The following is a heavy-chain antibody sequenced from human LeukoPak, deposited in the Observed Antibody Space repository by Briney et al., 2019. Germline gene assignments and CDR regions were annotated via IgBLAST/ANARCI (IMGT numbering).Heavy chain of an antibody. V-gene: IGHV3-30*02. J-gene: IGHJ4*02. CDR2: IRFDASNK. Sequence: GGSLRLSCATSGFTFRSYGMHWVRQAPGKGLEWVAFIRFDASNKYYTDSVKGRFTISRDNSKNTLYLQMNSLRAEDTAVYYCARGSYYDILIPDYWGQGTLVTVSS. CDR3: ARGSYYDILIPDY. D-gene: IGHD3-9*01. CDR1: GFTFRSYG.